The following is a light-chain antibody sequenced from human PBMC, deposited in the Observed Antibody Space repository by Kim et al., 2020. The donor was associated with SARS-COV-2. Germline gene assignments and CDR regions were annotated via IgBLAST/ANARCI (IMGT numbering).Light chain of an antibody. CDR3: QTWDSITVV. Sequence: SVSPGQTASITCSGNKLGEKYACWYQQKPGQSPVLVIYQDTKRPSGIPGRFSGSNSGNTATLTISGTQAMDEADYYCQTWDSITVVFGGGTKLTVL. CDR1: KLGEKY. V-gene: IGLV3-1*01. J-gene: IGLJ2*01. CDR2: QDT.